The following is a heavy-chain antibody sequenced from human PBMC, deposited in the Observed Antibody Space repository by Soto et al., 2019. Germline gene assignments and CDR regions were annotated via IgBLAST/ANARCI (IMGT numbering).Heavy chain of an antibody. CDR1: AYIFTNFC. Sequence: RGESLKISCYASAYIFTNFCIIWVLQLPGKGLEYMGRIDPIDSSTNYSPSFQGHVTISADTSISTAYLQWASLTASDTAMYFCAREYSGYDPYGMDVWGQGTTVTVSS. V-gene: IGHV5-10-1*01. J-gene: IGHJ6*02. D-gene: IGHD5-12*01. CDR2: IDPIDSST. CDR3: AREYSGYDPYGMDV.